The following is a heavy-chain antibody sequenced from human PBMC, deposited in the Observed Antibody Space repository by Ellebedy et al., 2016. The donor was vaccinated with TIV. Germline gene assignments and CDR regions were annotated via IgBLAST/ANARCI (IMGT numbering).Heavy chain of an antibody. CDR1: GFTFSDYS. J-gene: IGHJ4*02. CDR3: ARDDYIDPCDY. CDR2: ISSSRSSI. Sequence: GESLKISCAASGFTFSDYSMNWVRQAPGEGLEWVSYISSSRSSIYYADSVKGRFTISRDNAKSSLYLQMNSLRAQDTAVYYCARDDYIDPCDYWGQGTLVTVSS. V-gene: IGHV3-48*04. D-gene: IGHD4-11*01.